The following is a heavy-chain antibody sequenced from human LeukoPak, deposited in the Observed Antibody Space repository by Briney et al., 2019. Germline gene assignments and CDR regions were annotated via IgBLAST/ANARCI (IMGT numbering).Heavy chain of an antibody. CDR1: GYTFTGYY. V-gene: IGHV1-18*04. D-gene: IGHD3-16*01. CDR3: ARATGTWGHDGFDI. CDR2: ISGSSSNT. Sequence: RASVKVSCKASGYTFTGYYIHWVRQAPGQGLEWMGWISGSSSNTNYAQRLQGRVTMTTDTSTTTAYMELRSLRSDDTAVYYCARATGTWGHDGFDIWGQGTMVTVSS. J-gene: IGHJ3*02.